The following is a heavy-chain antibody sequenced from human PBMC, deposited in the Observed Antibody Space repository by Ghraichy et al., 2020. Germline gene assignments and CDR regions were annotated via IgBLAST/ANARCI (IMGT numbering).Heavy chain of an antibody. V-gene: IGHV3-33*01. J-gene: IGHJ4*02. D-gene: IGHD5-24*01. CDR3: AREGVEAPIPSPYYLDY. CDR1: GFTFSSYG. CDR2: IWNDGSTN. Sequence: GGSLRLSCAASGFTFSSYGMHWVRQAPGKGLEWVAIIWNDGSTNYYGDSVKGRFTISRDNSKNTLYLQMNSLRAEDTAVYYCAREGVEAPIPSPYYLDYWGQGTLVTVSS.